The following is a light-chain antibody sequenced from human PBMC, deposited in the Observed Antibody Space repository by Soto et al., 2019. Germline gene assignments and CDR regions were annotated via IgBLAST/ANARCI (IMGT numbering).Light chain of an antibody. J-gene: IGKJ4*01. CDR2: DAS. CDR1: QSVSSY. V-gene: IGKV3-11*01. CDR3: QQRSNWPT. Sequence: EIVLTQSPATLSLCPGERATLSCRASQSVSSYLAWYQQKPGQAPRLLIYDASNRATGIPARFSGSGSGTDFTLTISSLEPKDFAVYYCQQRSNWPTFGGGTKV.